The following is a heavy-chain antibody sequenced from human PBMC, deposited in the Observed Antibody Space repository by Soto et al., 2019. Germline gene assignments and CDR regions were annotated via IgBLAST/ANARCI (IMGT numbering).Heavy chain of an antibody. CDR2: MSGSGVST. D-gene: IGHD3-9*01. CDR3: APEDVVLRYFDWPD. CDR1: GFTFSSYA. V-gene: IGHV3-23*01. J-gene: IGHJ4*02. Sequence: EVQLLESGGGLVQPGGSLRLSCAASGFTFSSYAMSWVRQAPGKGLEWVSAMSGSGVSTYYADSVKGRFTISRDNSKNTLYLQMNSLRAEDTAVDYCAPEDVVLRYFDWPDWGQGTLVTVSS.